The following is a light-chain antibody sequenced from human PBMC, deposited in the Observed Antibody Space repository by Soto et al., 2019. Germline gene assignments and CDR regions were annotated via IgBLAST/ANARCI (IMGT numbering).Light chain of an antibody. V-gene: IGLV2-23*01. J-gene: IGLJ2*01. CDR2: EAS. CDR3: CSYAGSSTLV. Sequence: QSALTQPASVSGSPGQSITISCTGTSSDVGSYDLVSWYQQHPDKAPKLMIYEASQRPSGIPNRFSGSKSGNTASLTISGLQPEDEADYYCCSYAGSSTLVFGGGTKVTVL. CDR1: SSDVGSYDL.